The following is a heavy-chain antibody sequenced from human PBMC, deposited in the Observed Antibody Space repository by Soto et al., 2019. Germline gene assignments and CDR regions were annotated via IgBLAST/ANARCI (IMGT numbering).Heavy chain of an antibody. CDR1: GFTFSSYE. D-gene: IGHD1-26*01. CDR3: ARDSAWELLDY. J-gene: IGHJ4*02. V-gene: IGHV3-48*03. CDR2: ISSSGSTI. Sequence: GGSLRLSCAASGFTFSSYEMSWVRQAPGKGLEWVSYISSSGSTIYYADSVKGRFTISRDNAKNSLYLQMNSLRAEDTAVYYCARDSAWELLDYWGQGALVTVSS.